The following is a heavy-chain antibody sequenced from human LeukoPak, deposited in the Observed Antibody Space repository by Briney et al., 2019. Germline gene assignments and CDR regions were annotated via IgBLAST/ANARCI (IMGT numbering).Heavy chain of an antibody. CDR2: MNPNSGNT. Sequence: GASVKVSCKASGYTFTSYDINWVRQATGQGLEWMGWMNPNSGNTGYAQKFQGRVTMTRNTSISTAYMELSSLRSEDTAVYYCARAGYDEADAFDIWAQGTMVTVSS. V-gene: IGHV1-8*01. CDR3: ARAGYDEADAFDI. CDR1: GYTFTSYD. J-gene: IGHJ3*02. D-gene: IGHD5-12*01.